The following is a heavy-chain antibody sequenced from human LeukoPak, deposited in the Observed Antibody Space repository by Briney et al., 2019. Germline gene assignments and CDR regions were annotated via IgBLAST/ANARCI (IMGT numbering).Heavy chain of an antibody. CDR2: ISGSGAST. V-gene: IGHV3-23*01. CDR1: GFTFGDYA. Sequence: GSLRLSCTASGFTFGDYAMSWVRQAPGKGLEWVSGISGSGASTYHADSVKGRFTISRDDFKNTLYLQMNSLRAEDTAVYYCAKDLWEHDYWGQGTLVTVSS. D-gene: IGHD1-26*01. J-gene: IGHJ4*02. CDR3: AKDLWEHDY.